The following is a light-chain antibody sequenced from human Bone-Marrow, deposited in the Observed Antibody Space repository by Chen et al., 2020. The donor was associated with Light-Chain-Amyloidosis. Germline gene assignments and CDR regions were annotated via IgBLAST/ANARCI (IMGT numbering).Light chain of an antibody. J-gene: IGLJ3*02. CDR3: QVWDRSSDRPV. Sequence: SYVLTPPSPVSVAPGHAATIACGGNNIGSTSVPRYQQRPGKAPLLVVYDDSDRPSGIPERLSGSNSGNTATLTISRVEAGDEADYYCQVWDRSSDRPVFGGGTKLTVL. V-gene: IGLV3-21*02. CDR1: NIGSTS. CDR2: DDS.